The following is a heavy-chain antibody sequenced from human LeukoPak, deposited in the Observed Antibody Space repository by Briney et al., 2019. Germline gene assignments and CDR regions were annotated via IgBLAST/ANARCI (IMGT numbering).Heavy chain of an antibody. Sequence: PGRSLRLSCTASGFTFGDYAMSWVRQAPGKGLEWVGFIRSKAYGGTTEYAASVKGRFTISRDDSKSIAYLQMNSLKTEDTAVYYCTRDTYSSSPWDQGTLVTVSS. J-gene: IGHJ5*02. CDR1: GFTFGDYA. V-gene: IGHV3-49*04. CDR2: IRSKAYGGTT. D-gene: IGHD6-6*01. CDR3: TRDTYSSSP.